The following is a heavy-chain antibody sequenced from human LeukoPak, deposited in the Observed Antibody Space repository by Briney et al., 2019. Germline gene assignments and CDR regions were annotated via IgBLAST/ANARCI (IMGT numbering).Heavy chain of an antibody. Sequence: PGGSLRLSCAASGFTFSSHAMGWVCQAPGKGLEWVAVIWYDGSNKYYADSVKGRFTISRDNSKNTLYLQMNSLRAEDTAVYYCAREAVADPDYWGQGTLVTVSS. V-gene: IGHV3-33*08. CDR2: IWYDGSNK. CDR1: GFTFSSHA. J-gene: IGHJ4*02. CDR3: AREAVADPDY. D-gene: IGHD6-19*01.